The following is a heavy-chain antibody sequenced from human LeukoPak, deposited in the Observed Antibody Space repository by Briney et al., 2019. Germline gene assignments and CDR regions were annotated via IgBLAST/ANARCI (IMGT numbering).Heavy chain of an antibody. D-gene: IGHD5-18*01. CDR3: ERERGHGYSYGFVLDS. CDR1: GGSMNTYY. J-gene: IGHJ4*02. Sequence: SETLSLTCTVSGGSMNTYYWTWLRQPAGKGLEWLGRMYHSGTTNYNSPLYNPSLSSRVTMSVDGAKNQFSLRLKSVTTADTAIYFCERERGHGYSYGFVLDSWGQGSLVTVSS. V-gene: IGHV4-4*07. CDR2: MYHSGTT.